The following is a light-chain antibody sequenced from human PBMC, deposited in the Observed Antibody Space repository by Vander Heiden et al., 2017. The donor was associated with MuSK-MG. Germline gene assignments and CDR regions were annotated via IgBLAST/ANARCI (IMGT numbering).Light chain of an antibody. Sequence: EIVMTQSPATLSVSPGERATLSCRASQSVSSNLAWYHQKPGQPPRLLIYGASTRATGNPARFSGSGYGTEFTLTISSLQSEDFVVYYCQQNHDWPPYTFGQGTKLEIK. V-gene: IGKV3-15*01. CDR1: QSVSSN. CDR2: GAS. J-gene: IGKJ2*01. CDR3: QQNHDWPPYT.